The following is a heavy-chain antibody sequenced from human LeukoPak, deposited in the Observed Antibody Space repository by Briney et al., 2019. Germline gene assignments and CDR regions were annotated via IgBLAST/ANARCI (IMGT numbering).Heavy chain of an antibody. CDR3: ARDIGRGYSYGPFDY. J-gene: IGHJ4*02. CDR1: GFSFSSYP. CDR2: IWYDGSKK. D-gene: IGHD5-12*01. Sequence: GGSLRLSCVGTGFSFSSYPMNWVRQAPGKGLEWVALIWYDGSKKYYADSVEGRFTISRDNSKNTLYLQMNSLRADDTAVYYCARDIGRGYSYGPFDYWGQGTLVTVSS. V-gene: IGHV3-33*08.